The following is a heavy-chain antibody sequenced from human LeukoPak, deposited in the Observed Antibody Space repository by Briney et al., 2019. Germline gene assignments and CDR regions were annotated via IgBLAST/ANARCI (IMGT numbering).Heavy chain of an antibody. D-gene: IGHD2-2*01. Sequence: GGSLRLSCVASGLTFSSYSMNWVRQAPGKGLEWVASISSSSSYIYYADSLKGRFTISRDNAENSLYLQMNSLRVEDTAVYYCARHDSTYCSSTSCYGVFDYWGQGTLVTVSS. J-gene: IGHJ4*02. V-gene: IGHV3-21*01. CDR2: ISSSSSYI. CDR3: ARHDSTYCSSTSCYGVFDY. CDR1: GLTFSSYS.